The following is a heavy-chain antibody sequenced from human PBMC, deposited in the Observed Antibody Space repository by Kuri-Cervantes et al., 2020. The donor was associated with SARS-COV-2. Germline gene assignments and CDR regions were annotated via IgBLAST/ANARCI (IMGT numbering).Heavy chain of an antibody. J-gene: IGHJ6*02. CDR3: ARGMRYSSSWYYYYGMDV. CDR1: GASFSGYY. V-gene: IGHV4-34*01. D-gene: IGHD6-13*01. Sequence: SETLSLTCAVYGASFSGYYWSWIRQPPGKGLEWIGEINHSGSTNYNPSLKSRVTISVDTSKNQFSLKLSSVTAADPAVYYCARGMRYSSSWYYYYGMDVWGQGTTVTVSS. CDR2: INHSGST.